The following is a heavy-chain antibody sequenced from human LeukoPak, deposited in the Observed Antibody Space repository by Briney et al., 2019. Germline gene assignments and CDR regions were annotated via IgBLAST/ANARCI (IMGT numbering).Heavy chain of an antibody. Sequence: SETLSLTCAVSGGSISSSNWWSWVRQPPGKGLEWIGEIYHSGSTYYNPSLKSRVTISVDRSKNQFSLKLSSVTAADTAVYYCARVDTAMVTSYGMDVWGQGTTVTVSS. D-gene: IGHD5-18*01. V-gene: IGHV4-4*02. J-gene: IGHJ6*02. CDR2: IYHSGST. CDR1: GGSISSSNW. CDR3: ARVDTAMVTSYGMDV.